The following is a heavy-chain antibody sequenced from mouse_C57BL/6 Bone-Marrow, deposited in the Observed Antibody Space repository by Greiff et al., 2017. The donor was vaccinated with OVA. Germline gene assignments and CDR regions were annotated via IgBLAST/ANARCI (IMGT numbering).Heavy chain of an antibody. CDR2: IDPSDSCT. CDR1: GYTFTSYW. D-gene: IGHD1-1*01. V-gene: IGHV1-69*01. J-gene: IGHJ4*01. Sequence: QVQLQQSGAELVMPGASVKLSCKASGYTFTSYWMHWVKRRPGRGLEWIGEIDPSDSCTNYNQKFKGQTTLTVDTSYSTAYMQLSSLTSEDSAVYYCARLRYYGSRYEYAMDYWGQGTSVTVSS. CDR3: ARLRYYGSRYEYAMDY.